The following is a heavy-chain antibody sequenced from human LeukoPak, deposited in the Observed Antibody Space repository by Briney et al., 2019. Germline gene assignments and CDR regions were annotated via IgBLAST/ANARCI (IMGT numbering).Heavy chain of an antibody. Sequence: SETLSLTCAVYGGSLSGYYWSWIRQPPGKGLEWIGEINHSGSTNYNPSLKSRVTISVDTSKNQFSLKLSSVTAADTAVYYCARKSSSWYSFDPWGQGTLVTVSS. CDR3: ARKSSSWYSFDP. CDR2: INHSGST. D-gene: IGHD6-13*01. J-gene: IGHJ5*02. CDR1: GGSLSGYY. V-gene: IGHV4-34*01.